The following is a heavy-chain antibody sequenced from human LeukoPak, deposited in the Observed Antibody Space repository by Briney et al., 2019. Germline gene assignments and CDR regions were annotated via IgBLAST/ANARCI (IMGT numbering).Heavy chain of an antibody. CDR3: ARSGLRGGVIYAKRAVVEEPPETDI. CDR1: GDSVSSNSAA. CDR2: TYYRSKWYN. J-gene: IGHJ3*02. D-gene: IGHD3-16*01. V-gene: IGHV6-1*01. Sequence: SQTLSLTCAISGDSVSSNSAAWNWIRQSPSSGLEWLVRTYYRSKWYNDYAVSVKSRITINPDTSKNQFSLKLSSVTAADTAVYYCARSGLRGGVIYAKRAVVEEPPETDIWGQGTMVTVSS.